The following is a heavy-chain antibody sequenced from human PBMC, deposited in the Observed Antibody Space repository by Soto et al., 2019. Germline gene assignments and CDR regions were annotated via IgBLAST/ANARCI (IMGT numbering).Heavy chain of an antibody. Sequence: SVKVSCKASGGTFISYAISWVRQAPGQGLEWMGGIIPIFGTANYAQKFQGRVTITADESTSTAYMELSSLRSEDTAVYYCARGDTAMGPSYYYYGMDVWGQGTTVTVSS. CDR1: GGTFISYA. V-gene: IGHV1-69*13. D-gene: IGHD5-18*01. J-gene: IGHJ6*02. CDR2: IIPIFGTA. CDR3: ARGDTAMGPSYYYYGMDV.